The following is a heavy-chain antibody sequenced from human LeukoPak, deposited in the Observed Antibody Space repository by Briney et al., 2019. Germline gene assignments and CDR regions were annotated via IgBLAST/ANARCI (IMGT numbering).Heavy chain of an antibody. CDR1: GFNFDAYG. D-gene: IGHD3-10*01. CDR2: INWKSGRT. CDR3: ARADIYVTGTYSTFDY. J-gene: IGHJ4*02. Sequence: TGGSLRLSCSVSGFNFDAYGMNWVRQAPGKGLEWVSIINWKSGRTGYADSVKGRFTISRDNAKNSFYLQMNSLKDEDTAFYYCARADIYVTGTYSTFDYWGQGTLVTVSS. V-gene: IGHV3-20*04.